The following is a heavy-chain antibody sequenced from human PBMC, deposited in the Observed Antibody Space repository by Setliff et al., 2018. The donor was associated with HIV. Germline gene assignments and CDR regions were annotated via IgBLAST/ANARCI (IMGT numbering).Heavy chain of an antibody. CDR2: INGGNGNT. D-gene: IGHD6-19*01. V-gene: IGHV1-3*01. Sequence: ASVKVSCKASGYTFTSYTMHWVRQAPGQRLEWMGWINGGNGNTKYSQKFQGRVTITRDTSASTAYMDLSSLRSEDTAVYYCAREGQWLDMGDAFDIWGQGTMVTVSS. CDR1: GYTFTSYT. CDR3: AREGQWLDMGDAFDI. J-gene: IGHJ3*02.